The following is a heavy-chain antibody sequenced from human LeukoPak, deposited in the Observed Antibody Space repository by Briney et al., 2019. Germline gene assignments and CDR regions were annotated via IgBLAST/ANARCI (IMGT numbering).Heavy chain of an antibody. J-gene: IGHJ2*01. Sequence: SETLSLTCAVSGYSISSDYYWGWIRQPPAKGLEWIGTISHSGSTFYNPSLKSRVTISVDTSKNQFSLNLSSVTAADTAVYFCARGLGYKPRYFDLWGRGTLVIVSS. CDR2: ISHSGST. CDR1: GYSISSDYY. CDR3: ARGLGYKPRYFDL. V-gene: IGHV4-38-2*01. D-gene: IGHD5-24*01.